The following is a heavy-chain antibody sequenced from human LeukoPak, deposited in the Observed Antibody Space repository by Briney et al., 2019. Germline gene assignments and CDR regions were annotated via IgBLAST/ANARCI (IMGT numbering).Heavy chain of an antibody. J-gene: IGHJ4*02. V-gene: IGHV1-2*02. D-gene: IGHD2-2*01. CDR2: INPNSGGT. Sequence: GASVKVSCKASGYTFTGYYIHWVRQAPGQGLEWMGWINPNSGGTNYAQKFQGRVTMTRDTSISTAYMELSRLRSDDTAVYYCARVGLRNDIVVVPAASDYWGQGTQVTVSS. CDR3: ARVGLRNDIVVVPAASDY. CDR1: GYTFTGYY.